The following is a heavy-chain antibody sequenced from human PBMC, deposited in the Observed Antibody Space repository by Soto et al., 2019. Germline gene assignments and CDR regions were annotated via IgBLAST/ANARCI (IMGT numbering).Heavy chain of an antibody. J-gene: IGHJ6*02. CDR1: GGSISSYY. CDR2: IYTSGST. Sequence: SETLSLTCTVSGGSISSYYWSWIRQPAGKGLEWIGRIYTSGSTNYNPSLKSRVTMSVDTSKNQFSLKLSSVTAADTAVYYCARGGGHGHRFAYYYYYGMDVWGQGTTVTVSS. CDR3: ARGGGHGHRFAYYYYYGMDV. V-gene: IGHV4-4*07. D-gene: IGHD3-16*01.